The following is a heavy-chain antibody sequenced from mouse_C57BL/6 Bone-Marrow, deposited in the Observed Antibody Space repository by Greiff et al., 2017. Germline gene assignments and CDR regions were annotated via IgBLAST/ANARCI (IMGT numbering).Heavy chain of an antibody. CDR2: IHPNSGST. V-gene: IGHV1-64*01. D-gene: IGHD2-3*01. Sequence: QVQLQQPGAELVKPGASVKLSCKASGYTFTSYWMHWVKQRPGQGLEWIGMIHPNSGSTNYNEKFKSKATLTVDKSSSTAYMQLSSLTSEDSAVYYCARVAYYGYYVYWYFDVWGTGTTVTVSS. CDR1: GYTFTSYW. J-gene: IGHJ1*03. CDR3: ARVAYYGYYVYWYFDV.